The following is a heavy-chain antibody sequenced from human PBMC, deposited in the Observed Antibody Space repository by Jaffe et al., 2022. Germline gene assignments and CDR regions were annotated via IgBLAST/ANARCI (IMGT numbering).Heavy chain of an antibody. CDR3: AITRNWPYGPNSSTDAFDI. V-gene: IGHV1-69-2*01. Sequence: EVQLVQSGAEVKKPGATVKISCKVSGYTFTDYYMHWVQQAPGKGLEWMGLVDPEDGETIYAEKFQGRVTITADTSTDTAYMELSSLRSEDTAVYYCAITRNWPYGPNSSTDAFDIWGQGTMVTVSS. CDR1: GYTFTDYY. D-gene: IGHD1-1*01. J-gene: IGHJ3*02. CDR2: VDPEDGET.